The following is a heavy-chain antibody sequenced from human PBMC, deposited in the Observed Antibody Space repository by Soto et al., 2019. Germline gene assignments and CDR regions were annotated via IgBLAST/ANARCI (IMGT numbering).Heavy chain of an antibody. V-gene: IGHV4-61*01. Sequence: QVQLQESGPGLVKPSETLSLTCTVSGDSVSSGSYFWSWIRQPPGRGLEWIGYIYYSGSTNYNPSPKSRGTISVDTSKNQFSLKLSSVTAADTAVYYCASYSSGWYDVIYWGQGTLVTVSS. CDR3: ASYSSGWYDVIY. CDR1: GDSVSSGSYF. J-gene: IGHJ4*02. CDR2: IYYSGST. D-gene: IGHD6-19*01.